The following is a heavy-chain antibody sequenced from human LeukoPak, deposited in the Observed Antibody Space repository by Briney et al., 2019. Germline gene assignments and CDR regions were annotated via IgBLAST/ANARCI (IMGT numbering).Heavy chain of an antibody. V-gene: IGHV1-24*01. D-gene: IGHD3-22*01. CDR1: GYTLTELS. CDR2: FDPEDGET. J-gene: IGHJ3*02. CDR3: ASAYYYDSSGYYGFSQGAFDI. Sequence: ASVKVSCKVSGYTLTELSMHWVRQAPGKGLEWMGGFDPEDGETIYAQKFQGRVTMTEDTSTDTAYMELSSLRSEDTAVYYCASAYYYDSSGYYGFSQGAFDIWGQGTMVTVSS.